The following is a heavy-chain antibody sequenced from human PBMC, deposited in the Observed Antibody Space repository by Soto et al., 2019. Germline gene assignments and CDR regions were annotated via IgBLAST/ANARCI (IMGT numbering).Heavy chain of an antibody. CDR1: GFSFSDYS. V-gene: IGHV3-21*01. D-gene: IGHD2-2*01. CDR2: ISGSSSYI. CDR3: ARDGAYCSGTGCRDYYHYMDV. J-gene: IGHJ6*03. Sequence: EVQLVESGGGLVKPGGSLRLSCAASGFSFSDYSMNWVRQAPGKGLEWVSSISGSSSYIYYADSLKGRVTVSRDNAEKSLYLQMNSLRAADTAVYYCARDGAYCSGTGCRDYYHYMDVWGKGTTVTVSS.